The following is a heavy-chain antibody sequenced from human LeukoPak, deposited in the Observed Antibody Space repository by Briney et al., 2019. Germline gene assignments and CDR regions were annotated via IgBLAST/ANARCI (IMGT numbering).Heavy chain of an antibody. V-gene: IGHV4-38-2*02. CDR3: ATYSGYDYDYMDV. CDR2: IYHSEST. D-gene: IGHD1-26*01. Sequence: SETLSLTCTVSGYSISSGFYWGWIRQPPGKGLEWIGSIYHSESTYYNPSLNSRVTMSVDTSKNQFSLKLSSVTAADTAVYYCATYSGYDYDYMDVWGKGTTVTVSS. CDR1: GYSISSGFY. J-gene: IGHJ6*03.